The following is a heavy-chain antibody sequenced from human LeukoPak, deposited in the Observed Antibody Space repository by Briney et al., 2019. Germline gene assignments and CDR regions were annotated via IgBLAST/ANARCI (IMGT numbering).Heavy chain of an antibody. D-gene: IGHD2-15*01. CDR1: GYTFTSYW. CDR2: IYPGDSDT. J-gene: IGHJ5*02. CDR3: ARGGRLSSDGSWTWFDP. V-gene: IGHV5-51*01. Sequence: GESLKISCKGSGYTFTSYWIGWVRQVPGKGLEWMGIIYPGDSDTRYNPSFQGQVTMSVDKSISTAYVQWSSLKASDTAMYYCARGGRLSSDGSWTWFDPWGQGTLVTVSS.